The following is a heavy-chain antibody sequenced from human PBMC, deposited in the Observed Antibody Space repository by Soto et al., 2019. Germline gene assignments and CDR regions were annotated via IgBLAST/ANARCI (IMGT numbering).Heavy chain of an antibody. CDR3: AGDASSIGNWLGP. Sequence: GASVKVSCKASGGTFSSYAISWVRQAPGQGLEWMGGIIPIFGTANYAQKFQGRVTITADESTSTAYMELSSLRSEDTAVYYCAGDASSIGNWLGPWGQGTLVTVAS. J-gene: IGHJ5*02. V-gene: IGHV1-69*13. CDR1: GGTFSSYA. CDR2: IIPIFGTA. D-gene: IGHD6-6*01.